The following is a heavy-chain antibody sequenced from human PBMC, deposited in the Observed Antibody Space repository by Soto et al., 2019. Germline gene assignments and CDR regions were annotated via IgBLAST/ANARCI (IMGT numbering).Heavy chain of an antibody. V-gene: IGHV3-23*01. Sequence: EVQLLESGGCLVQPGGSLRLSCATSGFTFSSYAMNWVRQAPGKGLAWVSGISASGSGTFYADSVKGRFTISRDNSKNTLYLQMNSLRAEDTALYYCVKDQSITIFGVLNWFDPWGQGTLFTVSS. CDR3: VKDQSITIFGVLNWFDP. D-gene: IGHD3-3*01. CDR2: ISASGSGT. CDR1: GFTFSSYA. J-gene: IGHJ5*02.